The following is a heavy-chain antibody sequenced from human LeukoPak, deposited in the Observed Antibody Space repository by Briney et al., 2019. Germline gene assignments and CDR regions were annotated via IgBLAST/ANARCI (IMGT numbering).Heavy chain of an antibody. CDR1: GYTFTSYA. D-gene: IGHD6-13*01. J-gene: IGHJ4*02. CDR3: ARDSEAAAGPIDY. Sequence: ASVKVSCKASGYTFTSYAMNWVRQAPGQGLEWMGWINPNSGGTNYAQKFQGRVTMTRDTSISTAYMELSRLRSDDTAVYYCARDSEAAAGPIDYWGQGTLVTVSS. V-gene: IGHV1-2*02. CDR2: INPNSGGT.